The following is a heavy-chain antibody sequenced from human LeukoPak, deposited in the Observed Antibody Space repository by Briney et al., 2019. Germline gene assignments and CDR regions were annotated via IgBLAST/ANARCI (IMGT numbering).Heavy chain of an antibody. D-gene: IGHD6-6*01. Sequence: SETLSLTCTVSGGSISSYYWGWIRQPPGKGLEWIGSIYYSGSTYYNPSLKSRVTISVDTSKNQFSLKLSSVTAADTAVYYCARQVGRAGIAARYYFDYWGQGTLVTVSS. CDR1: GGSISSYY. V-gene: IGHV4-39*01. J-gene: IGHJ4*02. CDR2: IYYSGST. CDR3: ARQVGRAGIAARYYFDY.